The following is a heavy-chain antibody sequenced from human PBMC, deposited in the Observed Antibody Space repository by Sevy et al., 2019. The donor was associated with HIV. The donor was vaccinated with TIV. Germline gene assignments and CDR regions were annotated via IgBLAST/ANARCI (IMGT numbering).Heavy chain of an antibody. D-gene: IGHD2-2*01. J-gene: IGHJ3*02. CDR2: ISGSGGST. Sequence: GGSLRLSCAASGFTFSSYAMSWVRQAPGKGLEWVSAISGSGGSTYYADSVKGRFTISRDNSKNTLYLQMNSLRAQDTAVYYCAKAGSGKITVVPPAAFAIWGQGTMVTGSS. CDR1: GFTFSSYA. V-gene: IGHV3-23*01. CDR3: AKAGSGKITVVPPAAFAI.